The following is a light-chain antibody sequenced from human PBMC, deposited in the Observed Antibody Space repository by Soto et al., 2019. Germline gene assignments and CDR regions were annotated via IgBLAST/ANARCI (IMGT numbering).Light chain of an antibody. Sequence: QSVLTQPASVSGSPGQSITIYCTGSSSDIGGYTYVSWYQQHPGKATKLMISDVSSRPSGVSDRFSGSKSGNTASLTISGLQAGDEATYYCSSYTTSGTFVVFGGWTKLTVL. CDR1: SSDIGGYTY. CDR3: SSYTTSGTFVV. J-gene: IGLJ2*01. V-gene: IGLV2-14*03. CDR2: DVS.